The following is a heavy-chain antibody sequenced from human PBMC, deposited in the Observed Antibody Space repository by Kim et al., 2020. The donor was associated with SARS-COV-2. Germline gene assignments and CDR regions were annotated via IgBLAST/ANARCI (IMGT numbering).Heavy chain of an antibody. CDR2: ISNDGATA. J-gene: IGHJ4*02. D-gene: IGHD3-10*01. CDR3: ARPSSSHFDF. Sequence: GGSLRLSCAASGFIFRNFGLHWVRQAPGKGLEWVAFISNDGATAIYADSVRGRFTISRDYSENKVYLQMDNLSAGDTAVYYCARPSSSHFDFWGQGTLVSVSS. V-gene: IGHV3-33*05. CDR1: GFIFRNFG.